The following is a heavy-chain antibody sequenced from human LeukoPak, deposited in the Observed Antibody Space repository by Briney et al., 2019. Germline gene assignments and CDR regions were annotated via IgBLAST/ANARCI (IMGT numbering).Heavy chain of an antibody. CDR1: GGTFSSYA. CDR3: ARVGTEEIQLWFSYFDY. CDR2: IIPILGIA. V-gene: IGHV1-69*04. Sequence: GSSVKVSCKACGGTFSSYAISWVRQAPGQGLEWMGRIIPILGIANYAQKFQGRGTITADKSTSTAYMERSSLRSEDTAVYYCARVGTEEIQLWFSYFDYWGQGTLVTVSS. D-gene: IGHD5-18*01. J-gene: IGHJ4*02.